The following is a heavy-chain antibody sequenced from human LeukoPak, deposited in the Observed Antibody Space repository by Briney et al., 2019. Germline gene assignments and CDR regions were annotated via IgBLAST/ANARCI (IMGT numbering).Heavy chain of an antibody. D-gene: IGHD1-26*01. CDR1: GYTFTSYG. V-gene: IGHV1-18*01. Sequence: GASVKVSCKASGYTFTSYGITWVRQAPGQGLEWMGWISAYNGNTNYAQKLQGRVTMTTDTSTSIAYMELRSLRSDDTAVYYCARSLQIIVDNWFDPWGQGTLVTVSS. CDR2: ISAYNGNT. J-gene: IGHJ5*02. CDR3: ARSLQIIVDNWFDP.